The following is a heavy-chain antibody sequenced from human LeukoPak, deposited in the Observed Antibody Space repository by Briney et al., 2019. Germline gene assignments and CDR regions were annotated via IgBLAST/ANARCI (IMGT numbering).Heavy chain of an antibody. CDR2: IYYSGST. CDR1: GGSISSGGYY. Sequence: PSETLSLTCTVSGGSISSGGYYWSWIRQHPGKGLEWIGYIYYSGSTYYNPSLKSRVTISVDTSKNQFSLKLSSVTAADTAVYYCARSCTNGVCYFGYWGQGTLVTVSS. D-gene: IGHD2-8*01. CDR3: ARSCTNGVCYFGY. V-gene: IGHV4-31*03. J-gene: IGHJ4*02.